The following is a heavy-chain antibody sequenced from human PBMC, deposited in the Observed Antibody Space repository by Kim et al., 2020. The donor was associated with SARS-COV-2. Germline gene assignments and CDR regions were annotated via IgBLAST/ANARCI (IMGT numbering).Heavy chain of an antibody. CDR3: ARAYYDILTGYKDYYYYGMDV. Sequence: SVKVSCKASGGTFSSYAISWVRQAPGQGLEWMGGIIPIFGTANYAQKFQGRVTITADESTSTAYMELSSLRSEDTAVYYCARAYYDILTGYKDYYYYGMDVWGQGTTVTVSS. CDR1: GGTFSSYA. CDR2: IIPIFGTA. V-gene: IGHV1-69*13. J-gene: IGHJ6*02. D-gene: IGHD3-9*01.